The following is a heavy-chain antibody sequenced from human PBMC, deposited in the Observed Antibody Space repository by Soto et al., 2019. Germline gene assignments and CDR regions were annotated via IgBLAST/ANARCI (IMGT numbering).Heavy chain of an antibody. CDR1: GFTFSNAW. CDR2: IKSKTDGGTT. J-gene: IGHJ4*02. Sequence: GGSLRLSCAASGFTFSNAWMNWVRQAPGKGLEWVGRIKSKTDGGTTDYAAPVKGRFTISRDDSKNRLYLQMNSLKTEDTAVYYCTTDPSSPYCSSTSCYAVDYWGQGTLVTVSS. V-gene: IGHV3-15*07. CDR3: TTDPSSPYCSSTSCYAVDY. D-gene: IGHD2-2*01.